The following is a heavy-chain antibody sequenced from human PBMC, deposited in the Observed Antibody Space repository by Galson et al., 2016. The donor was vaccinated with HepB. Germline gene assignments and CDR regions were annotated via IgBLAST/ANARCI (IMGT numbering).Heavy chain of an antibody. D-gene: IGHD2-21*01. CDR1: GFPVSDNY. CDR2: IYLAGST. J-gene: IGHJ4*02. CDR3: AGYLSRRGGIDY. V-gene: IGHV3-53*01. Sequence: SLRLSCAASGFPVSDNYMTWVRQAPGKGLECVAVIYLAGSTFYADSVRGRFTISREDSANILYLQMTSLRAEDTAVYFCAGYLSRRGGIDYWGQGTLVAVSS.